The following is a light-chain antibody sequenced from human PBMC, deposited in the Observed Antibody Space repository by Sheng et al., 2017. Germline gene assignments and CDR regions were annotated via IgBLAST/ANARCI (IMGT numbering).Light chain of an antibody. CDR2: WAS. CDR1: HNILYKSNNKNY. Sequence: DIVMTQSPDSLAASLGERVTINCKSSHNILYKSNNKNYLAWYQQKPGQPPKLLFYWASTWASGVPERFIGSGSATDFTLTISSLQAEDVALYYCQQYYEIPRKAFGQGTKGGNQ. CDR3: QQYYEIPRKA. V-gene: IGKV4-1*01. J-gene: IGKJ1*01.